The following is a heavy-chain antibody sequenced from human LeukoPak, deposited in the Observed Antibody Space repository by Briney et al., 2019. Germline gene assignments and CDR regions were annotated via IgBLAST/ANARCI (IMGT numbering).Heavy chain of an antibody. D-gene: IGHD3-16*01. CDR3: ARDKLSFGSRYNWFDP. CDR1: GGSISSYY. V-gene: IGHV4-59*01. J-gene: IGHJ5*02. CDR2: IYYSGST. Sequence: SETLSLTCTVSGGSISSYYWSWIRQPPGKGLEWIGYIYYSGSTSYNPSLKSRVTISVDTSKNQFSLKLSSVTAADTAVYYCARDKLSFGSRYNWFDPWGQGSLVTVSS.